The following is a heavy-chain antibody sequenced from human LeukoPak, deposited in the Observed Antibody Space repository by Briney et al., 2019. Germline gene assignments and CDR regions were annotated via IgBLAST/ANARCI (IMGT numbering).Heavy chain of an antibody. Sequence: GGSLRLSCAASGFTFSSYSMKWVRQAPGMELEWVSSISSSSSYIYYADSVKGRFTISRDNAENSLYLQMNSLRAEDTAVYYCCVVVSSSIDYWGQGTLVTVSS. J-gene: IGHJ4*02. CDR2: ISSSSSYI. CDR3: CVVVSSSIDY. D-gene: IGHD2-21*01. V-gene: IGHV3-21*01. CDR1: GFTFSSYS.